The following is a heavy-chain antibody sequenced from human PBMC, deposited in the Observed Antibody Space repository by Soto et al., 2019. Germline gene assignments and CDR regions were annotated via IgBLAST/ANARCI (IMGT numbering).Heavy chain of an antibody. CDR3: ARDGRRAYYDFWSGFTVVAPED. J-gene: IGHJ4*02. V-gene: IGHV1-46*01. Sequence: ASVKVSCKASGYTFTSYYMHWVRQAPGQGLEWMGIINPSGGSTSYAQKFQGRVTMTRDTSTSTVYMELSSLRSEDTAVYYCARDGRRAYYDFWSGFTVVAPEDWGQGTLVTVSS. D-gene: IGHD3-3*01. CDR2: INPSGGST. CDR1: GYTFTSYY.